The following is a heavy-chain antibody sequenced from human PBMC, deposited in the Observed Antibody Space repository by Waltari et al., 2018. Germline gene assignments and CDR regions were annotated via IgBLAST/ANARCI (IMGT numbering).Heavy chain of an antibody. CDR1: GYSFTAYY. CDR2: SKPNRGAT. Sequence: QVQMVQSGAEVKKPGASVKVSCKASGYSFTAYYLHWVRQAPGQGLEWMGRSKPNRGATTDAQMFQGRVTMTRDTSISTAYMEVTGLRADDTAVYYCARVLSTVQLGIFAYWGQGTVVTVSS. J-gene: IGHJ4*02. CDR3: ARVLSTVQLGIFAY. V-gene: IGHV1-2*06. D-gene: IGHD7-27*01.